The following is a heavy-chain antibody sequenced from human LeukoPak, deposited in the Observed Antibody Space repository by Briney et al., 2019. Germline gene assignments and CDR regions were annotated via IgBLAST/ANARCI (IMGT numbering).Heavy chain of an antibody. CDR1: GFTFSSYG. CDR2: IRYDGSNK. Sequence: PGGSLRLSCAASGFTFSSYGMHWVRQAPGKGLEWVAFIRYDGSNKYYADSVKGRFTISRDNSKNTLYLQMNSLKTEDTAVYYCTTDRTMYYYGSGYLYYFDYWGQGTLVTVSS. V-gene: IGHV3-30*02. D-gene: IGHD3-10*01. CDR3: TTDRTMYYYGSGYLYYFDY. J-gene: IGHJ4*02.